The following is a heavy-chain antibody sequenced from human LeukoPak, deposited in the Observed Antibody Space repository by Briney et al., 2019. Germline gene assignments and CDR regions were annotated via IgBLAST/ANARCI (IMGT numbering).Heavy chain of an antibody. Sequence: SETLSLTCTVSGGSISSGGYYWSWIRQHPGKGLEWIGYIYYSGSTYYNPSLKSRVTISVDRSKKQFSLNLNSVTAADTAVYYCARMVVDVTRWFDPWGQGILVTVSS. CDR1: GGSISSGGYY. J-gene: IGHJ5*02. CDR2: IYYSGST. V-gene: IGHV4-31*03. D-gene: IGHD2-15*01. CDR3: ARMVVDVTRWFDP.